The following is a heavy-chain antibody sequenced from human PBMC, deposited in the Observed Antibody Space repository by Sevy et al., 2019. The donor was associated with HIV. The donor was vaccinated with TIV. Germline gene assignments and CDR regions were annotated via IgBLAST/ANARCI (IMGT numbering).Heavy chain of an antibody. V-gene: IGHV4-30-4*01. J-gene: IGHJ4*02. CDR2: IYYSGST. CDR3: ARVTAAGSPFDY. Sequence: SETLSLTCTVSGGSISSGDYYWSWIRQPPGKGLEWIGYIYYSGSTYYHPSLKSRVTISVDTSKNQFSLKLSSVTAADTAVYYCARVTAAGSPFDYWGQGTLVTVSS. D-gene: IGHD6-13*01. CDR1: GGSISSGDYY.